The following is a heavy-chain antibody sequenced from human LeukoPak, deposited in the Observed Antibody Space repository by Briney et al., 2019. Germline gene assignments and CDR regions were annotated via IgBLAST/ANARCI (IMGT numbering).Heavy chain of an antibody. Sequence: PSETLSLTCSVSGYSISSGNYWGWIRLPPGKGLQWIGSIYHSGSTYYNPSLKSRVTISVDTSKNQFSLKLSSVTATDTAVYYCAKGYCRGNSCYDDRGAFDYWGQGTLVTVSS. D-gene: IGHD2-2*01. V-gene: IGHV4-38-2*02. CDR2: IYHSGST. J-gene: IGHJ4*02. CDR1: GYSISSGNY. CDR3: AKGYCRGNSCYDDRGAFDY.